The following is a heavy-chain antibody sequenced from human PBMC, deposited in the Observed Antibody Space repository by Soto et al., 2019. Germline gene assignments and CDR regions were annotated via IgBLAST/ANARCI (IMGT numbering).Heavy chain of an antibody. D-gene: IGHD5-18*01. J-gene: IGHJ5*02. CDR2: ISAYNGNT. V-gene: IGHV1-18*04. Sequence: ASVKVSCKASGYTCTSYGISWVRRAPGQGLEWMGWISAYNGNTNYAQKLQGRVTMTTDTSTSTAYMELRSLRSDDTAVYYCARDRRGTAMVPRQFDPWGQGTLVTVSS. CDR1: GYTCTSYG. CDR3: ARDRRGTAMVPRQFDP.